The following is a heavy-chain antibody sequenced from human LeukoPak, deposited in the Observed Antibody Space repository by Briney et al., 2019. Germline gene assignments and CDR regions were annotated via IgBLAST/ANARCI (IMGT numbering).Heavy chain of an antibody. V-gene: IGHV3-7*01. CDR1: GFTFSSSW. CDR3: ARDVAYNAFDY. CDR2: IKPDGSAK. Sequence: GGSLRLSCAASGFTFSSSWMTWVRHAPGKGLEWVANIKPDGSAKNYVGFVQGRFTISRDNTKNSVYLQMSSLRVEDTAVYFCARDVAYNAFDYWGQGTLVTVSS. D-gene: IGHD1-14*01. J-gene: IGHJ4*02.